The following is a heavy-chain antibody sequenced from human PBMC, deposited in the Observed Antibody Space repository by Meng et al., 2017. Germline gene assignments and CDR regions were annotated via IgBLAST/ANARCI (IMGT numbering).Heavy chain of an antibody. CDR1: GGSFSGYY. J-gene: IGHJ4*02. Sequence: QGPLQQWGAGLLKPSETLSLTCAVYGGSFSGYYWSWIRQPPGKGLEWIGEINHSGSTNYNPSLKSRVTISVDTSKNQFSLKLSSVTAADTAVYYCARQRGPDFWGQGSLVTVSS. CDR3: ARQRGPDF. D-gene: IGHD5-12*01. V-gene: IGHV4-34*01. CDR2: INHSGST.